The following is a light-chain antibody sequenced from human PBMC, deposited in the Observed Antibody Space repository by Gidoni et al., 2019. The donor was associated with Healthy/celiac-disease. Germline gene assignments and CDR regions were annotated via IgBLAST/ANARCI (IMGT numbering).Light chain of an antibody. CDR1: SSDVGGYNY. J-gene: IGLJ1*01. CDR3: CSYAGSYV. Sequence: QSALTQPRSVSGSPGQSVTISCSGTSSDVGGYNYVSWYQQPPGKAPKLMIYDVSKRPSGVPGLFSGSKSGNTASLTSSGLQAEDEADYYCCSYAGSYVFGTGTKVTVL. V-gene: IGLV2-11*01. CDR2: DVS.